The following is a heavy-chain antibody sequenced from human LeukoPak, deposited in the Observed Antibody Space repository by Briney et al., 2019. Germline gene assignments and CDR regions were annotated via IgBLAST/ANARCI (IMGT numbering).Heavy chain of an antibody. V-gene: IGHV1-8*01. CDR1: GYTFTSYD. Sequence: ASVKVSCKASGYTFTSYDINWVRQATGQGLEWMGWINPNSGNTGYAQKFQGRVTMTRNTSISTAYMELSSLRSEDTAVYYCARFAVLRYLEWLPALRGMDVWGQGTTVTVSS. CDR2: INPNSGNT. CDR3: ARFAVLRYLEWLPALRGMDV. D-gene: IGHD3-3*01. J-gene: IGHJ6*02.